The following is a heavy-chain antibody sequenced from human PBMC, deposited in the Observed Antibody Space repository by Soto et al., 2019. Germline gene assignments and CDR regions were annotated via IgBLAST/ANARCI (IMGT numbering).Heavy chain of an antibody. Sequence: GASVKVSCKVSVYTLNELSIHWVRQAPRKGLEWMGGFDPEDGETIYAQKFQGRVTMTEDTSTDTAYMELSSLGSEDTAVYYCATDRYNWNDRGAFDIWGQGTMVTVSS. J-gene: IGHJ3*02. V-gene: IGHV1-24*01. CDR2: FDPEDGET. D-gene: IGHD1-1*01. CDR1: VYTLNELS. CDR3: ATDRYNWNDRGAFDI.